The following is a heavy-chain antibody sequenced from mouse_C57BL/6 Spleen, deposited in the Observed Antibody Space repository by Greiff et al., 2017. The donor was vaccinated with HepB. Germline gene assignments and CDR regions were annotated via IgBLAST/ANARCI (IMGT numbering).Heavy chain of an antibody. CDR1: GFTFSDYG. D-gene: IGHD3-3*01. V-gene: IGHV5-17*01. CDR2: ISSGSSTI. Sequence: EVQVVESGGGLVKPGGSLKLSCAASGFTFSDYGMHWVRQAPEKGLEWVAYISSGSSTIYYADTVKGRFTISRDNAKNTLFLQMTSLRSEDTAMYYCAKGRGYYFMDYWGQGTSVTVSS. CDR3: AKGRGYYFMDY. J-gene: IGHJ4*01.